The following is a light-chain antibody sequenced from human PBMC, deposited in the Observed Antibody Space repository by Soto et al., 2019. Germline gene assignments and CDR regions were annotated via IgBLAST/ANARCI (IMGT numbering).Light chain of an antibody. Sequence: EIVLTQSPGTLSLSPGERATLSCRASQSVSRSYLAWYQQKPGQAPRLLIYGAYSSATGIPDRFSGSGSGTDFTLTISRLEPEDFAVYYGQQYGSSPPLTVGGGTKVEIK. CDR1: QSVSRSY. J-gene: IGKJ4*01. CDR3: QQYGSSPPLT. CDR2: GAY. V-gene: IGKV3-20*01.